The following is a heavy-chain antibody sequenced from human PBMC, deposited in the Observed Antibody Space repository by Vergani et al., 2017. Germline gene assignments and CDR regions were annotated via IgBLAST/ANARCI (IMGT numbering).Heavy chain of an antibody. CDR1: GYTFTSYY. D-gene: IGHD2-15*01. CDR3: TKSRMRTISWYSSSWFGP. CDR2: INPRDSST. J-gene: IGHJ5*01. V-gene: IGHV1-46*03. Sequence: QVQLVQPGAELERPGASVKVSCKASGYTFTSYYIHWVRQAPGQGLEWMGVINPRDSSTNYAQKFQGRVTMTRDTSTSTVYLELSSLRPEDTAVYFCTKSRMRTISWYSSSWFGPWGQGTLVTGSS.